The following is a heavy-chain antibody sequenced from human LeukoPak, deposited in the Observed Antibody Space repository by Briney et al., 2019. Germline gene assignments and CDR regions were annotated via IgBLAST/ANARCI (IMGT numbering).Heavy chain of an antibody. CDR1: GSTFSTYW. Sequence: QPGGSLRLSCAASGSTFSTYWINWVRQAPGKGLEWVANINQDGREKYYVDSVKGRFTISRDNARNTLYLQMNSLRAEDTAVYYCARDFRNAGDCWGQGTLVTVSS. V-gene: IGHV3-7*01. CDR3: ARDFRNAGDC. J-gene: IGHJ4*02. D-gene: IGHD1-14*01. CDR2: INQDGREK.